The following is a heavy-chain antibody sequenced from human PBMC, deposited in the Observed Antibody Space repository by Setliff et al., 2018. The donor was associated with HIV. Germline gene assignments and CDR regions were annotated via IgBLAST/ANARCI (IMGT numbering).Heavy chain of an antibody. V-gene: IGHV4-4*09. D-gene: IGHD2-8*02. CDR1: GASISSYY. J-gene: IGHJ4*02. Sequence: PSETLSLTCSVSGASISSYYWSWIRQPPGKGLEWIGYISPTGNTTYNPSLKSRVTISVDTSKNQVSLKLNSVTAADTAVYYCTVYNTGSSKDHYWGQGTQVTVSS. CDR2: ISPTGNT. CDR3: TVYNTGSSKDHY.